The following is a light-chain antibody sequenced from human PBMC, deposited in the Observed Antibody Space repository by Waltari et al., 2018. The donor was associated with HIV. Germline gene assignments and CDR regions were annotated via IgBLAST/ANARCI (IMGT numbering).Light chain of an antibody. CDR1: KLGENY. CDR3: QAWDSNTVV. CDR2: QDN. J-gene: IGLJ3*02. V-gene: IGLV3-1*01. Sequence: SYELTQPPSLSVSPGQTASITCSGDKLGENYAFWYQQKSGQSPVLVRSQDNKRPSGIPERFSGSNSGNTATLTISGTQSMDEADYYCQAWDSNTVVFGGGTKLTVL.